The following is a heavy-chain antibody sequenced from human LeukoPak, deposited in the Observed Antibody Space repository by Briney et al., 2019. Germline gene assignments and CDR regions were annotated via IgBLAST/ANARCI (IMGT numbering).Heavy chain of an antibody. V-gene: IGHV3-48*02. CDR3: ATDWGYFIDH. Sequence: GGSLRLSCAASGFTFSSCGMNWVRQAPGKGLEWVSYITGSSSSIYYADSVKGRFTISRDNVKNFLYLQMNSLRDEDTAVYYCATDWGYFIDHWGQGTLVTVSS. CDR2: ITGSSSSI. CDR1: GFTFSSCG. D-gene: IGHD3-16*01. J-gene: IGHJ4*02.